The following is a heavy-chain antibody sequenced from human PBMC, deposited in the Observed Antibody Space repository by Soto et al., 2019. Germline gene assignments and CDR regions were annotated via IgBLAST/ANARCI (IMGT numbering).Heavy chain of an antibody. CDR1: GDSSSSYY. CDR2: IFYSGST. Sequence: QVQLKESGPGLVKSSEALSLTCTVSGDSSSSYYWSWIRQPPGKGLEWIGNIFYSGSTNYNPSLKSRVLMSRDTSKNKFSLKLSYVNAADKAVYYCTTSASGPHYAFYWGQGTLVTVSS. V-gene: IGHV4-59*01. D-gene: IGHD2-2*01. CDR3: TTSASGPHYAFY. J-gene: IGHJ4*02.